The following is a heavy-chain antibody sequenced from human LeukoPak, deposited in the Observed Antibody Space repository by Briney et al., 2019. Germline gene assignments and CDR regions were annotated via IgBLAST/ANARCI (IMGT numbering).Heavy chain of an antibody. CDR1: GFTFSSYG. D-gene: IGHD6-13*01. CDR2: ISGSGGST. Sequence: PGGSLRLSCAASGFTFSSYGMSWVRQAPGKGLEWVSAISGSGGSTYYADSVKGRFTISRDNSKNTLYLQMNSLRAEDTAAYYCAKVLGEYSIRSKPLDTWGQGTLVTVSS. CDR3: AKVLGEYSIRSKPLDT. J-gene: IGHJ5*02. V-gene: IGHV3-23*01.